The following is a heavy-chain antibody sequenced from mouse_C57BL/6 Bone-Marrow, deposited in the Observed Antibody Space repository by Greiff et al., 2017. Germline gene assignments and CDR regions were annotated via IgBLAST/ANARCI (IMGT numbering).Heavy chain of an antibody. D-gene: IGHD1-1*01. J-gene: IGHJ4*01. CDR1: GYTFTSYW. V-gene: IGHV1-62-3*01. CDR2: IDPNSGGT. CDR3: ARSVTTPDYYAMDY. Sequence: QVQLKQPGAELVKPGASVKLSCKASGYTFTSYWMHWVKQRPGRGLEWIGRIDPNSGGTKYNEKFKSKATLTVDKPSSTAYMQLSSLTSEDSAVYFCARSVTTPDYYAMDYWGQGTSVTVSS.